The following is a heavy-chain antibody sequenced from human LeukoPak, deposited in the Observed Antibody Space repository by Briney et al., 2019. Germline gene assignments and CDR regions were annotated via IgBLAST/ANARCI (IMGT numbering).Heavy chain of an antibody. J-gene: IGHJ3*02. CDR3: ARTNPGYSGSYSAYAFDI. D-gene: IGHD1-26*01. CDR1: GGSISSSNW. V-gene: IGHV4-4*02. CDR2: IYHSGST. Sequence: SETLSLTCVVSGGSISSSNWWSWVRQPPGKGLEWIGEIYHSGSTNYNPSLKSRVTISVDKSKNQFSLKLSSVTAADTAVYYCARTNPGYSGSYSAYAFDIWGQGTMVTVSS.